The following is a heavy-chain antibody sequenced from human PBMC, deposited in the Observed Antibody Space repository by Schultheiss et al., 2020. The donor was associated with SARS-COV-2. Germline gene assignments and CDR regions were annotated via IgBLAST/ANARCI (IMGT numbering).Heavy chain of an antibody. CDR2: IKQDGSEK. CDR3: ARDLSHRFGVVTQDAFDI. J-gene: IGHJ3*02. CDR1: GFTFSSYW. Sequence: GGSLRLSCAASGFTFSSYWMSWVRQAPGKGLEWVANIKQDGSEKYYVDSVKGRFTISRDNAKNSLYLQMNSLRAEDTAVYYCARDLSHRFGVVTQDAFDIWGQGTMVTVSS. V-gene: IGHV3-7*01. D-gene: IGHD3-3*01.